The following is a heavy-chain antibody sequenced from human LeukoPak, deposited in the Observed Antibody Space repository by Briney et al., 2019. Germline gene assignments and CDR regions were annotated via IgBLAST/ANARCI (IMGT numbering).Heavy chain of an antibody. D-gene: IGHD3-16*02. CDR3: ARGRRYDYIWGNYRYTTPGSFDY. CDR1: GESFSGYY. CDR2: INHDGNT. Sequence: SETLSLTCAVYGESFSGYYWSWVRQPPGKGLEWIAEINHDGNTNYNPSLKSRVSLSVDTSKSQFSLKLNSVTAADTAVYYCARGRRYDYIWGNYRYTTPGSFDYWARGALVTVSS. J-gene: IGHJ4*02. V-gene: IGHV4-34*01.